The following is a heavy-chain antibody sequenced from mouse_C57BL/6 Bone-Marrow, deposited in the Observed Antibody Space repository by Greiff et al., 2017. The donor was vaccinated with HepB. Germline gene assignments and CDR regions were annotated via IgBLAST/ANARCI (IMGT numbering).Heavy chain of an antibody. CDR2: ITHSGET. Sequence: VQVVESGPGLVKPSQSLFLTCSITGFPITSGYYWIWIRQSPGKPLEWMGYITHSGETFYNPSLQSPISITRETSKNQFFLQLNSVTTEDTAMYYCAGDSSGYVTFAYWGQGTLVTVSA. D-gene: IGHD3-2*02. CDR3: AGDSSGYVTFAY. J-gene: IGHJ3*01. V-gene: IGHV12-3*01. CDR1: GFPITSGYY.